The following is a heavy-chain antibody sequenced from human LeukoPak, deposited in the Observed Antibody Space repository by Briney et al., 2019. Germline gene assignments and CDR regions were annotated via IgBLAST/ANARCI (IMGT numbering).Heavy chain of an antibody. CDR1: GFTFSSYS. J-gene: IGHJ6*03. Sequence: GGSLRLSCAASGFTFSSYSMNWVRQAPGKGLEWVSSISSSSSYIYYADSVKGRFTISRDNAKNSLYLQMNSLRAEDTAVYYCARGNPSSRVYYYYYYYMDVWGKGTTVTVSS. CDR3: ARGNPSSRVYYYYYYYMDV. CDR2: ISSSSSYI. V-gene: IGHV3-21*01. D-gene: IGHD6-13*01.